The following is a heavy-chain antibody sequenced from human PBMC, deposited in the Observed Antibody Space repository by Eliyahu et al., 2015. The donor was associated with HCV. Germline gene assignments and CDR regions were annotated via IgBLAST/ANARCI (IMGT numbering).Heavy chain of an antibody. Sequence: QVQLVESXGGVVQPGRSLRLXCAASGFTXSXCGMXWVRQAPGKGLEWVAVIWYDGSNKYYADSVKGRFTISRDNSKNTXYLQMNSLRAEDTAVYYCARDLRDDSSGYHQFDPWGQGTLVTVSS. J-gene: IGHJ5*02. V-gene: IGHV3-33*01. CDR3: ARDLRDDSSGYHQFDP. CDR1: GFTXSXCG. D-gene: IGHD3-22*01. CDR2: IWYDGSNK.